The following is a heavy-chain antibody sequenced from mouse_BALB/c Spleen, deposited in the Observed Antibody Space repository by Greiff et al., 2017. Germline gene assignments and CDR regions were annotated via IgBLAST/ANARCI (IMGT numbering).Heavy chain of an antibody. CDR1: GYAFTSYN. CDR2: IDPYNGGT. CDR3: ARSDYYGYSWYFDV. V-gene: IGHV1S135*01. D-gene: IGHD1-2*01. J-gene: IGHJ1*01. Sequence: EVQLQQSGPELVKPGASVKVSCKASGYAFTSYNMYRVKQSHGKSLEWIGYIDPYNGGTSYNQKFKGKATLTVDKSSSTAYMHLNSLTSEDSAVYYCARSDYYGYSWYFDVWGAGTTVTVSS.